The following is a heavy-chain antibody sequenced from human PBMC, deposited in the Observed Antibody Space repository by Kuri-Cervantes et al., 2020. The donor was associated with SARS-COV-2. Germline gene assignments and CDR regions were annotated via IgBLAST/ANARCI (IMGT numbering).Heavy chain of an antibody. J-gene: IGHJ4*02. CDR3: ARESLEGNFDY. CDR2: ISYDGSNK. CDR1: GFLFSASA. Sequence: GGSLRLSCEVSGFLFSASAMHWVRQAPGKGLEWVAVISYDGSNKYYADSVKGRFTISRDNSKNTLYLQMNSLRAEDTAVYYCARESLEGNFDYWGQGTLVTVSS. V-gene: IGHV3-30-3*01. D-gene: IGHD1-1*01.